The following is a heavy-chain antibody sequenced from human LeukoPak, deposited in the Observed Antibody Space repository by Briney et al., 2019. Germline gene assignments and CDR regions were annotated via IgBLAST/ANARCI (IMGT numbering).Heavy chain of an antibody. CDR1: GFTFSSYA. CDR3: ARWGPSGSFGN. V-gene: IGHV3-7*01. J-gene: IGHJ4*02. CDR2: IHQDGSEK. Sequence: GGSLRLSCAASGFTFSSYAMTWVRQAPGKGLEWMANIHQDGSEKSYVDSVKGRFTISRDNAKNLLYLQMNSLRADDTAVYYCARWGPSGSFGNWGQGTLDTVSS. D-gene: IGHD1-26*01.